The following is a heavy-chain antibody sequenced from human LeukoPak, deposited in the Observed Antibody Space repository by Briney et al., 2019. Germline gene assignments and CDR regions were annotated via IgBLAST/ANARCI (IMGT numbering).Heavy chain of an antibody. V-gene: IGHV1-2*02. Sequence: ASVKVSCKASGYTFTDYYMHWVRQAPGQGLEWMGWINPNSGGTNYAQKFQGRVTTTRDTSSSTAYMELSRLRSDDTAVYYCARASYCYDGSGYPGYCFDYWGQGTLVTVSS. D-gene: IGHD3-22*01. CDR1: GYTFTDYY. J-gene: IGHJ4*02. CDR2: INPNSGGT. CDR3: ARASYCYDGSGYPGYCFDY.